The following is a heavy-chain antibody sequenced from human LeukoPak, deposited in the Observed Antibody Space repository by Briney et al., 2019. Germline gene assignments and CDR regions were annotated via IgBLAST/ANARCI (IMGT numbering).Heavy chain of an antibody. D-gene: IGHD1-26*01. CDR1: GFTFSTYW. CDR3: IRDFGSVGSTNAFDI. Sequence: PGGSLRLSCAASGFTFSTYWIHWVRQAPGKGLEWVSRINGDGSSTSYADSVKGQFTISRDNAKNTLYLQMNSLRVEDTAIYYRIRDFGSVGSTNAFDIWGQGTMVTVSS. CDR2: INGDGSST. V-gene: IGHV3-74*01. J-gene: IGHJ3*02.